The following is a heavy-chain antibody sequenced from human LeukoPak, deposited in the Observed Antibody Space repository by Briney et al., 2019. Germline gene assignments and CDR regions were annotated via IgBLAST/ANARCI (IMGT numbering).Heavy chain of an antibody. J-gene: IGHJ4*02. V-gene: IGHV3-53*01. CDR3: AXKSASXNYPLDY. D-gene: IGHD5-24*01. Sequence: GFTVXSNYMSWVRQAPGKGLEWVSVMSADSATTFYADSVKGRFTISRDNAKNTVFLQMSSLRAEDTALYYCAXKSASXNYPLDYWGQGXLVTVSS. CDR1: GFTVXSNY. CDR2: MSADSATT.